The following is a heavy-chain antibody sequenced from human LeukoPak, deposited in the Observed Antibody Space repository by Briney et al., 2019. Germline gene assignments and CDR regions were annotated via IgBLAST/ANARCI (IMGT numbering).Heavy chain of an antibody. CDR3: TSGTDYDILTGPLTRFDY. CDR2: IRSKANSYAT. D-gene: IGHD3-9*01. V-gene: IGHV3-73*01. Sequence: GGSLRLSCAASGFTFSGSAMHWVRQASGKGLEWVGRIRSKANSYATAYAASVKGRFTISRDDSKNTAYLQMNSLKTEDTAVYYCTSGTDYDILTGPLTRFDYWGQGTLVTVSS. CDR1: GFTFSGSA. J-gene: IGHJ4*02.